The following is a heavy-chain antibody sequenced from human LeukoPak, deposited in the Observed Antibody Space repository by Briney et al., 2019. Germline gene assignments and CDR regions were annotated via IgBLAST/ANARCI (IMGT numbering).Heavy chain of an antibody. CDR2: IIPIFGTA. D-gene: IGHD5-24*01. CDR3: AFRDGYNYFDY. CDR1: GGTFSSYA. Sequence: SVKVSCKASGGTFSSYAISWVRQAPGQGLEWMGGIIPIFGTANYAQKFQGRVTITANKSTSTAYMELSSLRSEDTAVYYCAFRDGYNYFDYWGQGTLVTVSS. V-gene: IGHV1-69*06. J-gene: IGHJ4*02.